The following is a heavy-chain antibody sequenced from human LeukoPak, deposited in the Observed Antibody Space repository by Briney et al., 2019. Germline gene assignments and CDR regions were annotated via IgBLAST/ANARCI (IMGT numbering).Heavy chain of an antibody. V-gene: IGHV4-4*07. J-gene: IGHJ5*02. CDR2: IYTSGST. Sequence: SETLSLTCTVSGGSISSYYWSWTRQPAGKGLEWIGRIYTSGSTNYNPSLKSRVTMSVDTSKNQFSLKLSSVTAADTAVYYCARDQPRYFDWLLPNWFDPWGQGTLVTVSS. CDR3: ARDQPRYFDWLLPNWFDP. D-gene: IGHD3-9*01. CDR1: GGSISSYY.